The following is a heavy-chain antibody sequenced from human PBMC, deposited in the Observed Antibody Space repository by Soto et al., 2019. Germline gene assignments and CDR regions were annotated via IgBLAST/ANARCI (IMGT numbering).Heavy chain of an antibody. CDR2: ISGSGGST. CDR1: GFTFSSYA. CDR3: AKDPGVSLGRGVNEFAF. D-gene: IGHD3-16*01. V-gene: IGHV3-23*01. Sequence: GSLRLSCAASGFTFSSYAMSWVRQAPGKGLEWVSAISGSGGSTYYADSVKGRFTISRDNSKNTLYLQMNSLRAEDTAVYYCAKDPGVSLGRGVNEFAFSAKGTFVTVSS. J-gene: IGHJ5*01.